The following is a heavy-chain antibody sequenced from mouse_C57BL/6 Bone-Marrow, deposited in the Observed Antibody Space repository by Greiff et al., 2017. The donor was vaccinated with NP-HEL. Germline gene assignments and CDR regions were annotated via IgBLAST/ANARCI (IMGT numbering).Heavy chain of an antibody. CDR3: YYYGSSYYYAMDY. CDR1: GYTFTDHI. CDR2: IYPVSGET. D-gene: IGHD1-1*01. V-gene: IGHV1-11*01. Sequence: VHLVESGAELASPGASVTLSCKASGYTFTDHIMNWVKKRPGQGLEWIGRIYPVSGETNYNQKFMGKATFSVDRSSSTVYMVLNSLTSEDPAVYYLYYYGSSYYYAMDYWGQGTSVTVSS. J-gene: IGHJ4*01.